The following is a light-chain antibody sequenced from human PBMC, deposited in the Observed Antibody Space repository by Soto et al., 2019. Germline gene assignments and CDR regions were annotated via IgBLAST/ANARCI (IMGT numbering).Light chain of an antibody. V-gene: IGKV3-20*01. CDR2: GAS. CDR3: QQYGSSSWT. Sequence: EIVLTPSPGTLSLSPGERATLSCRASQSVSSSYLAWYQQKPGQAPRLLIYGASSRATGIPDRFSGSGSGTDFTLTISRLEPEDFAVYYCQQYGSSSWTFGQGTKVDIK. J-gene: IGKJ1*01. CDR1: QSVSSSY.